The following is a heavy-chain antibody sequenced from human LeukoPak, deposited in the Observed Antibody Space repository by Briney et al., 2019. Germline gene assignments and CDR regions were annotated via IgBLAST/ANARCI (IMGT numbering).Heavy chain of an antibody. CDR3: AKDFDSSGYYYEIYFDS. Sequence: PGGSLRHSCAASGFTFSSYAMHWVRQAPGKGLEYVSAISSNGGSTYYANSVKGRFTISRDNYKKTLYLQMNSLRAEDTAVYYCAKDFDSSGYYYEIYFDSWGQGTPVTVSS. CDR1: GFTFSSYA. J-gene: IGHJ4*02. CDR2: ISSNGGST. D-gene: IGHD3-22*01. V-gene: IGHV3-64*01.